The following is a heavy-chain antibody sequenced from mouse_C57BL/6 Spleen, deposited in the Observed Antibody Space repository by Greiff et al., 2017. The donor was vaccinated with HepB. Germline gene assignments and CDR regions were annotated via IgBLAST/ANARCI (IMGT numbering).Heavy chain of an antibody. J-gene: IGHJ4*01. D-gene: IGHD1-1*01. Sequence: VQLQQSGTELVKPGASVKLSCKASGYTFTSYWMHWVKQRPGQGLEWIGNINTSNGGTNYNEKFKSKATLTVDKSSSTAYMQLSSLTSEDSAVYYCAREYYGSRYAMDYWGQGTSVTVSS. CDR3: AREYYGSRYAMDY. CDR1: GYTFTSYW. V-gene: IGHV1-53*01. CDR2: INTSNGGT.